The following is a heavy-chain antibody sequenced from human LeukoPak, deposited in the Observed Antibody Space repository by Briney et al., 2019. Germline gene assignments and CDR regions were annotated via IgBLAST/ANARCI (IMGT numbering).Heavy chain of an antibody. V-gene: IGHV3-66*01. D-gene: IGHD4-23*01. J-gene: IGHJ4*01. CDR3: ARYVGGNYRGYFEC. CDR2: IYSGGST. CDR1: GFTVSSNY. Sequence: PGGSLRVSRAASGFTVSSNYMSSVRQAPGKGLGWVSVIYSGGSTYYADSGKGRFTISKDNSKNTLYIQMNSVRAEDTAVYYCARYVGGNYRGYFECWGHGTLVTVSS.